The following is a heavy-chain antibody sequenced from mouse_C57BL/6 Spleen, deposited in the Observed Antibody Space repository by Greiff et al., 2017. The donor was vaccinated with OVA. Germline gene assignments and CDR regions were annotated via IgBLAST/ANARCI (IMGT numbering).Heavy chain of an antibody. J-gene: IGHJ1*03. D-gene: IGHD1-1*01. CDR1: EYEFPSHD. CDR2: INSDGGST. Sequence: EVNLVESGGGLVQPGESLKLSCESNEYEFPSHDMSWVRKTPEKRLELVAAINSDGGSTYYPDTMERRFIISRDNTKKTLYLQMSSLRSEDTALYYCARHRGTTVVDWYFDVWGTGTTVTVSS. CDR3: ARHRGTTVVDWYFDV. V-gene: IGHV5-2*01.